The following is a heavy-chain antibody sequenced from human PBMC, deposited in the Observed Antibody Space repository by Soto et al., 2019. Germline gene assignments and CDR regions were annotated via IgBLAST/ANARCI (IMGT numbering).Heavy chain of an antibody. J-gene: IGHJ4*02. D-gene: IGHD3-9*01. Sequence: ASVKVSCKASGYTFTSYYMHWVRQAPGQGLEWMGIINPSGGSTSYAQKFQGRVNMTRDTSTSTVYMELSSLRSEDTVVYYCARDFFDWLFPGGYWGQGTLVTVSS. CDR2: INPSGGST. CDR1: GYTFTSYY. CDR3: ARDFFDWLFPGGY. V-gene: IGHV1-46*01.